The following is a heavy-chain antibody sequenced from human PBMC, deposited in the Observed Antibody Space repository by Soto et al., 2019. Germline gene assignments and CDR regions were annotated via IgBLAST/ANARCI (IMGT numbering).Heavy chain of an antibody. J-gene: IGHJ6*02. CDR3: ATYDNSGRMDV. D-gene: IGHD3-22*01. Sequence: QVQLVQSGAEVRKPGSSVKVSCKASGGTFSIYAISWVRQAPGQGLEGMGGIIPIFGTANYAQKFQGRVTITADESTSTAYMELSSLRSEDTAVYYCATYDNSGRMDVWGQGTTVTVSS. CDR1: GGTFSIYA. V-gene: IGHV1-69*12. CDR2: IIPIFGTA.